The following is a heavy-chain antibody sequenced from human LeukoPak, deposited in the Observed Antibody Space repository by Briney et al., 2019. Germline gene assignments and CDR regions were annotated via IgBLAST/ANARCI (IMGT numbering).Heavy chain of an antibody. CDR3: PRYNCNSAPFDY. CDR2: INSDGSST. V-gene: IGHV3-74*01. D-gene: IGHD1-7*01. Sequence: PGGSLRLSCAASGFTFSTYWMHWVRQAPGKGLVWVSRINSDGSSTSYADPVKGRFTISRDNAKNTLYLQMNSLRAEDTAVYYCPRYNCNSAPFDYWGQGTLVTVSS. J-gene: IGHJ4*02. CDR1: GFTFSTYW.